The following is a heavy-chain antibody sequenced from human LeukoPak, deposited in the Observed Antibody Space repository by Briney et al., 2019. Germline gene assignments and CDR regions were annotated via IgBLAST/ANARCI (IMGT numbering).Heavy chain of an antibody. CDR2: ISYDGSNK. CDR1: GFTFSSYA. J-gene: IGHJ4*02. V-gene: IGHV3-30-3*01. CDR3: ATNQIMIREYYFDY. D-gene: IGHD3-16*01. Sequence: GGSLRLSCAASGFTFSSYAMHWVRQAPGKGLEWVAVISYDGSNKYYADSVKGRFTISRDNSKNTLFLQMNSLRAEDTAVYYCATNQIMIREYYFDYWGQGTLVTVSS.